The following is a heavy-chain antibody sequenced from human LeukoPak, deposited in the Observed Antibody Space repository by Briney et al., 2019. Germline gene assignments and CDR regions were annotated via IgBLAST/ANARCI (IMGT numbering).Heavy chain of an antibody. V-gene: IGHV4-38-2*02. Sequence: SETLSLTCTVSGYSISSGYYWGWIRQPPGKGLEWIGYIYHSGSTYYNPSLKSRLTISVDSSKNQFSLKLISVTAADTAVYYCARVDYFDLGNWCDPWGQRTLVTVSS. CDR2: IYHSGST. CDR1: GYSISSGYY. CDR3: ARVDYFDLGNWCDP. D-gene: IGHD3-10*01. J-gene: IGHJ5*02.